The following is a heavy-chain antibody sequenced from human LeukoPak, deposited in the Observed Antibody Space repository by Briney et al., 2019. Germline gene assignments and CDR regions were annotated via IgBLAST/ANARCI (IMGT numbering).Heavy chain of an antibody. CDR2: IAFDGSVK. J-gene: IGHJ4*02. V-gene: IGHV3-30-3*01. D-gene: IGHD5-18*01. CDR3: ARANGQLWTTPDY. CDR1: GFTFSTYS. Sequence: GGSLRLSCATSGFTFSTYSMHWVRQAPGKGLEWLAVIAFDGSVKYYAESVKGRFTISRDNSRNTLDLQMNSLRAEDTAVYYCARANGQLWTTPDYWGQGTLVTISS.